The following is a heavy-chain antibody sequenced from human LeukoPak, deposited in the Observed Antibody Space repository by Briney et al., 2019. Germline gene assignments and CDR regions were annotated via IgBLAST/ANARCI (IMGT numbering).Heavy chain of an antibody. CDR1: GGTFSSYA. D-gene: IGHD4-17*01. CDR3: ASTDDYGDYGARRGFDP. Sequence: ASVKVSCKASGGTFSSYAISWVRQAPGQGLEWMGGIIPIFGTANYAQKFQGSVTITTDESTSTAYMELSSLRSEDTAVYYCASTDDYGDYGARRGFDPWGQGTLVTVSP. CDR2: IIPIFGTA. J-gene: IGHJ5*02. V-gene: IGHV1-69*05.